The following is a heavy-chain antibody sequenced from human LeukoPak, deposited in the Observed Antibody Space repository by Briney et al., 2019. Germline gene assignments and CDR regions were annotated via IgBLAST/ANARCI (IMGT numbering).Heavy chain of an antibody. CDR2: IYTSGST. CDR1: GGSISSYY. J-gene: IGHJ5*02. D-gene: IGHD5-24*01. V-gene: IGHV4-4*07. Sequence: SETLSLTCTVSGGSISSYYWSWIRQPAGKGLEWIGRIYTSGSTNYNPSLKSRVTMSVDTSKNQFSLKLSSVTAADTAVYYCARESGVVEMATIRRSKNWFDPWGQGTLVTVSS. CDR3: ARESGVVEMATIRRSKNWFDP.